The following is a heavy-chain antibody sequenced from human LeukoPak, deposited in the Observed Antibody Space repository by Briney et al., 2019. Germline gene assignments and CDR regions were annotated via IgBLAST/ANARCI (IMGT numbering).Heavy chain of an antibody. CDR2: IKQDGYEK. D-gene: IGHD1-26*01. CDR3: ARDKIVGPTTLDY. Sequence: PGGSLRLSCAASGFTFSGYWMSWVRQTPEKGLEWGANIKQDGYEKYYVDSVKGRFTISRDNAKNSLYLQMNSLRADDTAIYYCARDKIVGPTTLDYWGQGTLVTVSS. V-gene: IGHV3-7*01. J-gene: IGHJ4*02. CDR1: GFTFSGYW.